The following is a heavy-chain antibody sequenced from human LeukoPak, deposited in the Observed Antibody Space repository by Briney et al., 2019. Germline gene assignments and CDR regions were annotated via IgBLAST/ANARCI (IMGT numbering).Heavy chain of an antibody. J-gene: IGHJ6*03. CDR1: GYTFTSYG. Sequence: ASVKVSCKASGYTFTSYGISWVRQAPGQGLEWMGWISAYNGNTNYAQKLQGRVTMTTDTSTSTAYMELRSLRSDDTAVYYCARDTYDFWSGYHYYYYMDVWGKGTTVTVSS. V-gene: IGHV1-18*01. CDR2: ISAYNGNT. CDR3: ARDTYDFWSGYHYYYYMDV. D-gene: IGHD3-3*01.